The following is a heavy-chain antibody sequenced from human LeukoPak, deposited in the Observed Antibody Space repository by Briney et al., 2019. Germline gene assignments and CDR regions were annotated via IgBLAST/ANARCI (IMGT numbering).Heavy chain of an antibody. CDR3: ARGHFGLDV. V-gene: IGHV3-7*01. J-gene: IGHJ6*02. Sequence: GGSLRLSCLVSGFTITDHWMSWVRQAPAKGLEWVSYIKKEDGSEKYYMDSVKGRFTISRDNAKNSVYLQMNSLRAEDSAVYYCARGHFGLDVWGQGTTVTVSS. CDR1: GFTITDHW. CDR2: IKKEDGSEK.